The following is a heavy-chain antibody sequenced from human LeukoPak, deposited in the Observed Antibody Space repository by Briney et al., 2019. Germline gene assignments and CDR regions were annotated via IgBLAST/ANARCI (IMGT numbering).Heavy chain of an antibody. CDR2: ISSSSSYI. J-gene: IGHJ4*02. Sequence: GGSLRLSCAASGFTFSSYSMNWIRQAPGKGLEWVSSISSSSSYIYYADSVKGRFTISRDNAKNSLYLQMNSLRAEDTAVYYCVRDLGYSGSPSGYWGQGTLVTVSS. D-gene: IGHD1-26*01. CDR3: VRDLGYSGSPSGY. CDR1: GFTFSSYS. V-gene: IGHV3-21*01.